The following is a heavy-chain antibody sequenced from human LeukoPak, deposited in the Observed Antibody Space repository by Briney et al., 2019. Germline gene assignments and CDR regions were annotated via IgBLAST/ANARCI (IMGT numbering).Heavy chain of an antibody. CDR2: ISKSGNYI. D-gene: IGHD5-12*01. J-gene: IGHJ4*02. Sequence: GGSLRLSCAGSGFTFNSYGMNWVRQAPGKGLEWISFISKSGNYIYYGDSLKGRCTISRDNAKRSLYLQLSSLRVEDTAVYYCVRGGGDDPPDYCGQETLVAVTS. V-gene: IGHV3-21*01. CDR1: GFTFNSYG. CDR3: VRGGGDDPPDY.